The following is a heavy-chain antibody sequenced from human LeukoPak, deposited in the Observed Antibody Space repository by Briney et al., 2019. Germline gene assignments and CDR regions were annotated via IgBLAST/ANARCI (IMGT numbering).Heavy chain of an antibody. V-gene: IGHV3-64*01. CDR3: ARDMPGNYYDT. D-gene: IGHD3-22*01. Sequence: PGGSLRLSCAHSGFPFSSDTMRWVRQAPGKGLEFVSAINSNGSSTFYAISVKGRFTVSRDNSKNTLYLQMGSRRADDMAVYYCARDMPGNYYDTWGQGTLVTVSS. CDR1: GFPFSSDT. CDR2: INSNGSST. J-gene: IGHJ4*02.